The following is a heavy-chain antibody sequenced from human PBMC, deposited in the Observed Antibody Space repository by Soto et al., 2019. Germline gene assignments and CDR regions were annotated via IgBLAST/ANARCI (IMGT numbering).Heavy chain of an antibody. Sequence: SETLSLTCAVSGGSISSGGYSWSWIRQPPGKGLEWIGYIYHSGSTYYNPSLKSRVTISVDRSKNQFSLKLSSVTAADTAVHYCARAVAAVHFDYWGQGTLVTVSS. V-gene: IGHV4-30-2*01. CDR2: IYHSGST. J-gene: IGHJ4*02. D-gene: IGHD6-13*01. CDR1: GGSISSGGYS. CDR3: ARAVAAVHFDY.